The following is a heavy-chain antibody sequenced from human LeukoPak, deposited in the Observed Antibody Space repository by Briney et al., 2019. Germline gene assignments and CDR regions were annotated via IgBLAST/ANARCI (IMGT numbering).Heavy chain of an antibody. CDR3: ARDRSKNRWDYGEYARNDY. CDR1: GYTFTNYY. D-gene: IGHD4-17*01. J-gene: IGHJ4*02. CDR2: INPSGGST. Sequence: ASGKVSRKASGYTFTNYYMHWVRQAPGQGLEWMGIINPSGGSTSYAQKFQGRVTMTRDTSTSTVYMELSSLRSEDTAVYYCARDRSKNRWDYGEYARNDYWGQGTLVTVSS. V-gene: IGHV1-46*01.